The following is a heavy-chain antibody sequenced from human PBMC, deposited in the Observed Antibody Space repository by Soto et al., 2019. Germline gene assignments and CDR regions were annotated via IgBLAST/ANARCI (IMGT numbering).Heavy chain of an antibody. J-gene: IGHJ5*02. Sequence: PSETLSLTCAVSGYSISSGYYWGWIRQPPGKGLEWIGSIYHSGSPYYNPSLKSRVTISVDTSKNQFSLKLSSVTAADTAVYYCARDIYCSGGSCYPGGWFDPWGQGTLVTASS. CDR3: ARDIYCSGGSCYPGGWFDP. CDR1: GYSISSGYY. CDR2: IYHSGSP. V-gene: IGHV4-38-2*02. D-gene: IGHD2-15*01.